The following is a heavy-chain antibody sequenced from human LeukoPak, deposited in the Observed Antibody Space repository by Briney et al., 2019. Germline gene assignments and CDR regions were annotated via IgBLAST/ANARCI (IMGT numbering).Heavy chain of an antibody. Sequence: PGRSLRLSCAASGFTFSSYAMHWVRQAPGKGLEWVAVISCDGSNKYYADSVKGRFTISRDNSKNTLYLQMNSLRAEDTAVYYCARDPGGLRGYSYGYFDYWGQGTLVTVSS. D-gene: IGHD5-18*01. CDR1: GFTFSSYA. V-gene: IGHV3-30*01. CDR2: ISCDGSNK. CDR3: ARDPGGLRGYSYGYFDY. J-gene: IGHJ4*02.